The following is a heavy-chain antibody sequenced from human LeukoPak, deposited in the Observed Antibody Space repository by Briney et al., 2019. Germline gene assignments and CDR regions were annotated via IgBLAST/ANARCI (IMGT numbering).Heavy chain of an antibody. D-gene: IGHD6-19*01. CDR2: ISYEGSDK. Sequence: GGSLRLSCAASGFTFSTCGMHWVRQAPGKGLEWVAYISYEGSDKYYTDSVKGRFTISRDNSKNTLYLQMNSLRAEDTAVYYCAKGHSSGWSGLFDYWGQGTLVTVSS. CDR1: GFTFSTCG. J-gene: IGHJ4*02. CDR3: AKGHSSGWSGLFDY. V-gene: IGHV3-30*02.